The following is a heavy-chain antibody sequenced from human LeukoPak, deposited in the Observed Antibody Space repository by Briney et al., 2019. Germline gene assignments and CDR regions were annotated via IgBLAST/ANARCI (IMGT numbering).Heavy chain of an antibody. V-gene: IGHV4-34*01. CDR3: ARGSLIVGNFDY. J-gene: IGHJ4*02. CDR2: INHSGST. Sequence: SETLSLTCAVYGGSFSGYYWSWIRQPPGRGLEWIGEINHSGSTNYNPSLKSRVTISVDTSKNQFSLKLSSVTAADTAVYYCARGSLIVGNFDYWGQGTLVTVSS. CDR1: GGSFSGYY. D-gene: IGHD3-22*01.